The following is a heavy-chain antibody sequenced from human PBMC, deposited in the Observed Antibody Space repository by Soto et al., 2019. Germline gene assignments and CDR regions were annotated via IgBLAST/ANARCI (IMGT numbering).Heavy chain of an antibody. J-gene: IGHJ4*02. CDR2: ISGSGGST. D-gene: IGHD6-19*01. Sequence: GGSLRLSCAASGFTFSSYAMSWVRQAPGKGLEWVSAISGSGGSTYYADSVKGRFTISRDNSKNTLYLQMNSLRAEDTAVYYCAIQGYSSGWPRGGFDYWGQGTLVTVSS. CDR3: AIQGYSSGWPRGGFDY. V-gene: IGHV3-23*01. CDR1: GFTFSSYA.